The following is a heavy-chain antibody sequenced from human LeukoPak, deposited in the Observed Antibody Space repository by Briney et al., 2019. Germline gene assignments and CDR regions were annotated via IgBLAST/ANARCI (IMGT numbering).Heavy chain of an antibody. V-gene: IGHV3-30*02. D-gene: IGHD4-17*01. J-gene: IGHJ4*02. CDR2: MRNDGSNK. Sequence: GGSLRLSCAASGFTFSTYGMHWVRQAPGKGLEWVAFMRNDGSNKYYADSVKGRFTISRDNSKNTLYLQMNSLKPEDTAVYYCAKGRYLTIVTTFYFDYWGQGTLVTVSS. CDR1: GFTFSTYG. CDR3: AKGRYLTIVTTFYFDY.